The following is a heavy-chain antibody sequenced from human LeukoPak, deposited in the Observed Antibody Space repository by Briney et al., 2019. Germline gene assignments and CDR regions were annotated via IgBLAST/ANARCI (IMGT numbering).Heavy chain of an antibody. CDR2: IYYSGST. CDR1: GGSISSSSYY. CDR3: ARLGAVIAAAGPFDY. D-gene: IGHD6-13*01. J-gene: IGHJ4*02. Sequence: SETLSLTCTVSGGSISSSSYYWGWIRQPPGKGLEWIGSIYYSGSTNYNPSLKSRVTISVDTSKNQFSLKLSSVTAAGTAVYYCARLGAVIAAAGPFDYWGQGTLVTVSS. V-gene: IGHV4-39*07.